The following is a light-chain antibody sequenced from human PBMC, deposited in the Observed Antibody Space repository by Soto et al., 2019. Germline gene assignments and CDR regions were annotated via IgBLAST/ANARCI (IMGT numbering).Light chain of an antibody. V-gene: IGKV1-6*01. J-gene: IGKJ1*01. CDR2: DAS. Sequence: AIQKTKCPSSLSASVGDRVTITCRASQDIRNELGWYQQRPGKAPKALIYDASNLQSGVPSRFSGSGFGTDFTLTISSLQPEDFATYYCLQDRNYPRTFGQGTKVESK. CDR1: QDIRNE. CDR3: LQDRNYPRT.